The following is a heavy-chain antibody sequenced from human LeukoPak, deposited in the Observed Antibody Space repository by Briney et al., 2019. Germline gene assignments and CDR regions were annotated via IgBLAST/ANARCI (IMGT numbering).Heavy chain of an antibody. D-gene: IGHD7-27*01. J-gene: IGHJ6*03. CDR3: ARDSGSDYYYYMDV. Sequence: GASVKVSCKASGYTFTSYGISWVRQAPGQGLEWMGWISAYNGNTNYAQKLQGRVTMTTDTSTSTAYMELRSLRSDDPAVYYCARDSGSDYYYYMDVWGKGTTVTVSS. CDR2: ISAYNGNT. CDR1: GYTFTSYG. V-gene: IGHV1-18*01.